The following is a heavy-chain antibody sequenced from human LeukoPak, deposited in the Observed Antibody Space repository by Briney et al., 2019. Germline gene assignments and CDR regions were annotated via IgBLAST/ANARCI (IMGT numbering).Heavy chain of an antibody. CDR1: GYIFTSYW. CDR3: ARRQYWNAGSAFDI. V-gene: IGHV5-51*01. Sequence: GASLKISCKGSGYIFTSYWIGLVRAMPGKGPEWVGIIFSGGSDTRYSPSFQGQVTISADKSITTAYLQWSSLKSSDTAMYYCARRQYWNAGSAFDIWGQGTMGTVSS. CDR2: IFSGGSDT. J-gene: IGHJ3*02. D-gene: IGHD1-1*01.